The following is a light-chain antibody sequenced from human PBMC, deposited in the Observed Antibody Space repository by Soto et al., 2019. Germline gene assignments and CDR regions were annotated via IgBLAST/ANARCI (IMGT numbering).Light chain of an antibody. CDR3: QQYDNLPLT. V-gene: IGKV1-12*01. J-gene: IGKJ4*01. Sequence: DIQMTQSPSSVSASVGDRVSVTCRASQGISSWLAWYQQKPGKAPKLLIFEASSLQSGVPSRFGGSGSGTHFTLTISSLQPEDIATYYCQQYDNLPLTFGGGTKVDIK. CDR2: EAS. CDR1: QGISSW.